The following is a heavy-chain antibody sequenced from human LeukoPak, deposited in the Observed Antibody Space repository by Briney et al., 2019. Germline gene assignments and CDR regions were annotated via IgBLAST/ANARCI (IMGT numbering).Heavy chain of an antibody. V-gene: IGHV4-34*01. D-gene: IGHD6-13*01. CDR1: GGSFSGYY. J-gene: IGHJ6*02. CDR3: ARSSSWPHYGMDV. CDR2: INHSGST. Sequence: SETLSLTCAVYGGSFSGYYWSWIRQPPGKGLEWIGEINHSGSTNYNPSLKSRVTISVDTSKNQFSLKLSSVTAADTAVYYCARSSSWPHYGMDVWGQGTTVTVSS.